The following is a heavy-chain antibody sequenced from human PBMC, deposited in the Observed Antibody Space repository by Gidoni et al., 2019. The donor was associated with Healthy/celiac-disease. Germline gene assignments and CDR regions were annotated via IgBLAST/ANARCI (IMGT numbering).Heavy chain of an antibody. CDR1: GCSISSSSYY. Sequence: QLQLQESGPGLVTPSETLSLTCTVSGCSISSSSYYWGWLRQPPGKGLEWIGSIYYSGSTYYNPSLKSRVTISVDTSKNQFSLKLSSVTAADTAVYYCARYGGNSGDFDYWGQGTLVTVSS. D-gene: IGHD2-21*02. V-gene: IGHV4-39*01. CDR3: ARYGGNSGDFDY. CDR2: IYYSGST. J-gene: IGHJ4*02.